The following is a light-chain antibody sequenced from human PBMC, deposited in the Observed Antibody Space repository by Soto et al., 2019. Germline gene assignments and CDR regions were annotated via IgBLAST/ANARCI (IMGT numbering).Light chain of an antibody. V-gene: IGKV3-11*01. CDR1: QSVNSN. CDR2: EAS. CDR3: QLRASWPPLT. Sequence: EIVLTQSPATLSLSPGERATLSCRASQSVNSNLAWYQQRPGQAPRLLIYEASNRATGIPARFSGSGSGTDFHLTISDLAPQDPALNYCQLRASWPPLTFRGGTKVEIK. J-gene: IGKJ4*01.